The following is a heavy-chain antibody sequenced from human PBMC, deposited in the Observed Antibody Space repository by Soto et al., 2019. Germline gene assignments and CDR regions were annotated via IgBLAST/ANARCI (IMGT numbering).Heavy chain of an antibody. V-gene: IGHV4-30-2*01. CDR3: ARTSYDILTGRLDAFDV. CDR1: GGSISNGGYS. CDR2: VSHSGNT. D-gene: IGHD3-9*01. J-gene: IGHJ3*01. Sequence: SETLSLTCAVSGGSISNGGYSWSWLRHPPGKGLEWIGFVSHSGNTYYNPSLRSRVSISIDKSRNHFSLGLKSVTAADTAMYYCARTSYDILTGRLDAFDVWGQGTMVTVSS.